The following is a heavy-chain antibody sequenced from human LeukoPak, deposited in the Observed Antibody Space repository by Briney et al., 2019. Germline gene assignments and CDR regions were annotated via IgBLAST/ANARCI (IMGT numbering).Heavy chain of an antibody. CDR1: GYSITSYSYW. D-gene: IGHD3-16*01. J-gene: IGHJ5*02. V-gene: IGHV4-39*01. CDR2: IYCSGNS. Sequence: PSETLSLTCTVSGYSITSYSYWWGWHRPSPGQDLEWIGSIYCSGNSYYNPSLKTRATISPHTSKNQYSLRLTSVTAADTAIYYCARRGIWDLQIGNWFDPWGQGILVIVSS. CDR3: ARRGIWDLQIGNWFDP.